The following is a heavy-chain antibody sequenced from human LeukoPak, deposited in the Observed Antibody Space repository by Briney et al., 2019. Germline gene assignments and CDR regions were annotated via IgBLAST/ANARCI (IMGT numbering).Heavy chain of an antibody. D-gene: IGHD3-9*01. CDR3: ARHYKGILTGSEGFDP. CDR1: GGTLSSYA. V-gene: IGHV1-69*01. Sequence: GASVKVSCKASGGTLSSYAISWVRQAPGQGLEWMGGIIPIFGTANYAQKFQGRVTITADESTSTAYMELSSLKASDTAMYYCARHYKGILTGSEGFDPWGQGTLVTVSS. CDR2: IIPIFGTA. J-gene: IGHJ5*02.